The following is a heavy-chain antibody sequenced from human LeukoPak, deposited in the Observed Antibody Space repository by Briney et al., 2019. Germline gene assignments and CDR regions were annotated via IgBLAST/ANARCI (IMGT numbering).Heavy chain of an antibody. D-gene: IGHD1-26*01. V-gene: IGHV4-59*01. CDR2: IYYSGST. CDR3: ARGGSYRYYFDY. CDR1: GGSISSYY. J-gene: IGHJ4*02. Sequence: SETLSLTCTVSGGSISSYYWSWIRQPPGKGLEWIGYIYYSGSTNYNPSLKSRVTISVDTSKNQFSLKLSSVTAADTAVYYRARGGSYRYYFDYWGQGTLVTVSS.